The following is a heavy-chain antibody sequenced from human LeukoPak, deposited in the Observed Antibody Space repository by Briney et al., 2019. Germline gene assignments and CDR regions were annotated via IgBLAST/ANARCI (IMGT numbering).Heavy chain of an antibody. Sequence: GGSLRLSCAASGFTFSSYAMPWVRQAPGKGLEYVSAISSNGGSTYYANSAKGRFTISRDNSKNTLYLQMGCLRAEDMAVYYCARSMKQWLVFDYWGQGTLVTVSS. CDR1: GFTFSSYA. D-gene: IGHD6-19*01. CDR3: ARSMKQWLVFDY. J-gene: IGHJ4*02. CDR2: ISSNGGST. V-gene: IGHV3-64*01.